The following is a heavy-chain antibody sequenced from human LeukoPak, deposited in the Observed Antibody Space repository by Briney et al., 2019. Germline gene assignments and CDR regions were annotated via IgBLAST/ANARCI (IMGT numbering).Heavy chain of an antibody. Sequence: ASVRVSCKASGYTFTSYYMHWVRQAPGQGLEWMGIINPSGGSTSYAQKFQGRVTMTRDTSTSTVYMELSSLRSEDTAVYYCARGSGGSYYRNWFDPWGQGTLVTVSS. CDR2: INPSGGST. CDR3: ARGSGGSYYRNWFDP. D-gene: IGHD1-26*01. CDR1: GYTFTSYY. V-gene: IGHV1-46*01. J-gene: IGHJ5*02.